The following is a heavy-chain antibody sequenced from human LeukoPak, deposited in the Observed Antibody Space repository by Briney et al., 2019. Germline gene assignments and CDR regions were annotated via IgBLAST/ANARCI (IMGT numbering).Heavy chain of an antibody. J-gene: IGHJ6*02. CDR3: ARGSPMIVSYYYGMDV. CDR1: GGTFSNYA. V-gene: IGHV1-69*13. D-gene: IGHD3-22*01. CDR2: IIPIFGTA. Sequence: ASVNVSCKASGGTFSNYAISWVRQAPGQGLEWMGGIIPIFGTANYAQKFQGRVTITADESTSTAYMELSSLRSEDTAVYYCARGSPMIVSYYYGMDVWGQGTTVTVSS.